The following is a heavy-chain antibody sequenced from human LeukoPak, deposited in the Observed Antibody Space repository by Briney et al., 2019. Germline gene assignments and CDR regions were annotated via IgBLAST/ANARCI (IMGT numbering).Heavy chain of an antibody. CDR1: GGTFSSYA. CDR3: ARVETGYDSSGYYLDY. Sequence: GASVKVSCKASGGTFSSYAISWVRQAPGQGLEWMGGIIPIFGTANYAQKFQGRVTITADESTSTAYMELSSLRSEDTAVYYCARVETGYDSSGYYLDYWGQGTLVTVSS. V-gene: IGHV1-69*13. D-gene: IGHD3-22*01. J-gene: IGHJ4*02. CDR2: IIPIFGTA.